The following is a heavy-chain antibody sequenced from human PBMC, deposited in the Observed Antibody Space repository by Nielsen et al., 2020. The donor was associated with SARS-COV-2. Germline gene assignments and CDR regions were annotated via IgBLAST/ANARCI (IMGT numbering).Heavy chain of an antibody. CDR3: ARVVSYYYGMDV. J-gene: IGHJ6*02. CDR2: IYGSGSSS. CDR1: GSTFSSSA. V-gene: IGHV3-23*03. Sequence: GGSLRLSCAASGSTFSSSAMSWLRQAPGKGLEWVSLIYGSGSSSYYADSVKGRFTISRDNSKNTLYLQMNSLRAEDTAVYYCARVVSYYYGMDVWGQGTTVTVSS.